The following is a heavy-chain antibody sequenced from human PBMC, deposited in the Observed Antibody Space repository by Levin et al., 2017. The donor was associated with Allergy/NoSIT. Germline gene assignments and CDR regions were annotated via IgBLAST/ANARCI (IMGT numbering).Heavy chain of an antibody. CDR3: AKDLKWNLVFQQ. CDR1: GFTFSNYG. V-gene: IGHV3-30*18. D-gene: IGHD1-20*01. J-gene: IGHJ1*01. Sequence: RSGGSLRLSCAASGFTFSNYGMHWVRQAPGKGPEWMAVISSDETKKYYADSVKGRFTISRDNSKSTLYLQMNSLRPEDTAIYYCAKDLKWNLVFQQWGEGTLVTVSS. CDR2: ISSDETKK.